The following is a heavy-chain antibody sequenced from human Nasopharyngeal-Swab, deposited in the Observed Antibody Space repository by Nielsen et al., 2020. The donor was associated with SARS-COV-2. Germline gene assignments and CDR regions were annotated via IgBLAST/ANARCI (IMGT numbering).Heavy chain of an antibody. CDR2: IGTAGDT. J-gene: IGHJ5*02. CDR1: GFTFSSYD. CDR3: ARARPDIVVVPAALLFDP. Sequence: GESLKISCAAFGFTFSSYDMHWVRQATGKGLEWVSAIGTAGDTYYPGSVKGRFTISRENAKNSLYLQMNSLRAGDTAVYYCARARPDIVVVPAALLFDPWGQGTLVTVSS. V-gene: IGHV3-13*04. D-gene: IGHD2-2*01.